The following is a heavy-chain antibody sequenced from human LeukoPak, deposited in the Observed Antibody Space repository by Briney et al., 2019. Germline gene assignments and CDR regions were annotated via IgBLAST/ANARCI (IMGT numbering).Heavy chain of an antibody. Sequence: PGGSLRLSCAASGFTFSDYYMSWIRQAPGKGLGWVSYISSSGSTIYYADSVKGRFTISRDNAKNSLYLQMNSLRAEDTAVYYCARDRYDGSGRSYYYYGMDVWGQGTTVTVSS. CDR2: ISSSGSTI. D-gene: IGHD3-10*01. V-gene: IGHV3-11*01. J-gene: IGHJ6*02. CDR1: GFTFSDYY. CDR3: ARDRYDGSGRSYYYYGMDV.